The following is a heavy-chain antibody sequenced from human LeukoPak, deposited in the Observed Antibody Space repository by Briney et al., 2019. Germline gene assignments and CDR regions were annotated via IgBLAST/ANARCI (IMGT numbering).Heavy chain of an antibody. CDR1: GFTFSTYA. Sequence: GGSLRLSCAASGFTFSTYAMHWVRQAPGKGLEYVSAISSNGGNTYYEDSVKGRFTISRDNSKNTLYPQMGSLRAEDMAVYYCARDGGYCSSISCHFDYWGQGTLVTVSS. V-gene: IGHV3-64*02. J-gene: IGHJ4*02. D-gene: IGHD2-2*01. CDR3: ARDGGYCSSISCHFDY. CDR2: ISSNGGNT.